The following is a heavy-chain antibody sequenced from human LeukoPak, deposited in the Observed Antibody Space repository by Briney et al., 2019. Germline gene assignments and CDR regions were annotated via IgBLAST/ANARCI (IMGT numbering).Heavy chain of an antibody. D-gene: IGHD6-13*01. J-gene: IGHJ5*02. V-gene: IGHV4-4*07. Sequence: SETLSLTCTVSGGSISSYYWSWIRQPAGKGLEWIGRIYTSGSTNYNPSLKSRVTISVDTSKNQFSLRLSSVTAADTAVYYCARGAASATGDWFDPWGQGTLVTVSS. CDR1: GGSISSYY. CDR2: IYTSGST. CDR3: ARGAASATGDWFDP.